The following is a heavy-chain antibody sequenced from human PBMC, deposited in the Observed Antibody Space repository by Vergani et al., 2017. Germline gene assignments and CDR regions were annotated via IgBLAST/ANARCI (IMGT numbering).Heavy chain of an antibody. CDR2: IIPIFGTA. V-gene: IGHV1-69*13. Sequence: VQLVQSGAEVKKPGATVKISCKVSGYTFTDYYMHWVQQAPGQGLEWMGGIIPIFGTANYAQKFQGRVTITADESTSTAYMELSSLRSEDTAVYYCARGRLDCSSTSCYTGFVAFDIWGQGTMVTVSS. CDR3: ARGRLDCSSTSCYTGFVAFDI. J-gene: IGHJ3*02. CDR1: GYTFTDYY. D-gene: IGHD2-2*02.